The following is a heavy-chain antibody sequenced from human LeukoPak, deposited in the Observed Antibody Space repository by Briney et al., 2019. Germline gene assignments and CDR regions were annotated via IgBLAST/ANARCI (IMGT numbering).Heavy chain of an antibody. J-gene: IGHJ4*02. Sequence: GGSLRLSCAASGVTFSNYEMNWVRQAPGKGLEYISYINGRGSTIYYADSVKGRFTISRDNSKNTLYLQMHSLRAEDTAVYYCAAYYYDRSGYVPLGEWGQGTLVTVSS. CDR1: GVTFSNYE. CDR2: INGRGSTI. CDR3: AAYYYDRSGYVPLGE. D-gene: IGHD3-22*01. V-gene: IGHV3-48*03.